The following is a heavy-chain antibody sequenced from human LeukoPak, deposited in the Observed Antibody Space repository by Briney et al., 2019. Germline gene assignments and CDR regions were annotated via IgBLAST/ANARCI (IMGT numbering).Heavy chain of an antibody. V-gene: IGHV3-30*18. J-gene: IGHJ6*02. Sequence: GGSLRLSCAASGFTFSSYGMHWVRQAPGKGLEWVAVISYDGSNKYYADSVKGRFTISRDNSKNTLYLQMNSLRAEDTAVYYCAKDSKISYDILTGYSNYYYYGMDVWGQGTTVTVSS. CDR1: GFTFSSYG. CDR3: AKDSKISYDILTGYSNYYYYGMDV. D-gene: IGHD3-9*01. CDR2: ISYDGSNK.